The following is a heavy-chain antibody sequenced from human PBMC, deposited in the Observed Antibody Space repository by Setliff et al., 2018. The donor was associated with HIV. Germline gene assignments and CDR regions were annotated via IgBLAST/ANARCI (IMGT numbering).Heavy chain of an antibody. CDR2: ITSSSSNI. J-gene: IGHJ4*02. V-gene: IGHV3-21*01. CDR3: ARAGHFDWLLPFDY. CDR1: GFTFSRYT. D-gene: IGHD3-9*01. Sequence: PGASLRLSCAASGFTFSRYTMNWVRQAPGKGLEWVSSITSSSSNIYYADPVKGRFTISRDNAKNLLYLLLNTLRADDTAVYYCARAGHFDWLLPFDYWGQGTLVT.